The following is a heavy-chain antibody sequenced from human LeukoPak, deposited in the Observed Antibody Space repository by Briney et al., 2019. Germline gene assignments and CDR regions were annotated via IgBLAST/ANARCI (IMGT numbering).Heavy chain of an antibody. J-gene: IGHJ4*02. CDR2: MNPNSGNT. Sequence: ASVKVSCKASGYTFTSYDINWVRQATGQGLEWMGWMNPNSGNTGYAQKFQGRVTMTRNTSISTAYMELSRLRSDDTAVYYCARDYSGTYYGGQDYWGQGTLVTVSS. CDR3: ARDYSGTYYGGQDY. CDR1: GYTFTSYD. D-gene: IGHD1-26*01. V-gene: IGHV1-8*01.